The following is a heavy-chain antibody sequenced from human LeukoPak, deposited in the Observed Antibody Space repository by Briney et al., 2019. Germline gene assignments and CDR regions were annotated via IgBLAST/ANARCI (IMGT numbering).Heavy chain of an antibody. Sequence: PSETLSLTCTVSGGSISSGDYYWTWIRQPPGKDLEWIGYIYYSGSTYYNPSLKSRVTISVDTSKNQFSLKLSSLTAADTAIYYCARRQSGWFDPWGQRTLVIVSS. CDR3: ARRQSGWFDP. CDR2: IYYSGST. CDR1: GGSISSGDYY. J-gene: IGHJ5*02. V-gene: IGHV4-30-4*01.